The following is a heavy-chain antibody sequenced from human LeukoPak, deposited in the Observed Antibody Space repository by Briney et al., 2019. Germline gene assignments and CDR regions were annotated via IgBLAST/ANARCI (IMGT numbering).Heavy chain of an antibody. D-gene: IGHD3-3*01. CDR1: GGSISSYY. Sequence: SETLSLTCTVSGGSISSYYWSWIRQPPGKGLEWIGYIYCSGSTNYNPSLKSRVTISVDTSKNQFSLKLSSVTAADTAVYYCARVSRSWSGYYPYYFDYWGQGTLVTVSS. CDR3: ARVSRSWSGYYPYYFDY. J-gene: IGHJ4*02. CDR2: IYCSGST. V-gene: IGHV4-59*01.